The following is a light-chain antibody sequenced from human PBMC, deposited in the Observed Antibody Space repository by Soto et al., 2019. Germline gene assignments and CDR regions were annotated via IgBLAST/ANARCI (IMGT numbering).Light chain of an antibody. J-gene: IGLJ1*01. CDR1: SSDVGTYNL. CDR2: EGS. Sequence: QSALTQPDSVSGSPGQSITISCTGTSSDVGTYNLVSWYEQHPGKAPKLMIYEGSKRPSGVSNRFSGSKSGNTASLTISGLQAEDEADYYCCSYARGSTYVFGTGTKLTVL. V-gene: IGLV2-23*01. CDR3: CSYARGSTYV.